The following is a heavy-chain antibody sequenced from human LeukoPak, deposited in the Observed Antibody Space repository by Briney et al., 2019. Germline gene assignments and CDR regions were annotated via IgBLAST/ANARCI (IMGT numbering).Heavy chain of an antibody. V-gene: IGHV3-30*04. D-gene: IGHD2-15*01. CDR2: ISFDGSNK. Sequence: GGSLRLSCAASGFTFSSYAMHWVRQAPGKGLEWVAVISFDGSNKYYADSVKGRFTISRDNSKNTLYLQMNSLRAEDTAVYYCARGQGEYCSGGSCYLFDYWGQGTLVTVSS. CDR3: ARGQGEYCSGGSCYLFDY. CDR1: GFTFSSYA. J-gene: IGHJ4*02.